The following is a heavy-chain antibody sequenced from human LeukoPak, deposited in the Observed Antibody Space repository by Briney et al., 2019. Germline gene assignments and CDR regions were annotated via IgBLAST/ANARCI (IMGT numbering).Heavy chain of an antibody. CDR2: ISSSGNTI. CDR1: GFTFSDYF. CDR3: AKSEGWFDP. V-gene: IGHV3-11*04. Sequence: GGSLRLSCAASGFTFSDYFLTWIRQAPGKGLEWVSYISSSGNTIYYADSVKGRFTISRDNAKNTLYLQMNSLRAEDTAMYYCAKSEGWFDPWGQGTLVIVSS. J-gene: IGHJ5*02.